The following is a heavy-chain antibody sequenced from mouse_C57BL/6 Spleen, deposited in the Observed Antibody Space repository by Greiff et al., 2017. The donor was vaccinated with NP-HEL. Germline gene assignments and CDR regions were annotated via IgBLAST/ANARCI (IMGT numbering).Heavy chain of an antibody. CDR3: ARGGGGYYVLAMDY. CDR2: IYPGSGNT. J-gene: IGHJ4*01. V-gene: IGHV1-76*01. CDR1: GYTFTDYY. Sequence: QVQLKQSGAELVRPGASVKLSCKASGYTFTDYYINWVKQRPGQGLEWIARIYPGSGNTYYNEKFKGKATLTAEKSSSTAYMQLSSLTSEDSAVYFCARGGGGYYVLAMDYWGQGTSVTVSS. D-gene: IGHD2-3*01.